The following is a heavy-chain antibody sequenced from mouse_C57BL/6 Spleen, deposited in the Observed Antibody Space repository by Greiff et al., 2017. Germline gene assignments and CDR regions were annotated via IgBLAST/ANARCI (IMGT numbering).Heavy chain of an antibody. CDR3: TRNSPGAYFDY. D-gene: IGHD3-1*01. CDR1: GYTFTDYE. V-gene: IGHV1-15*01. J-gene: IGHJ2*01. CDR2: IDPETGGT. Sequence: VKLVESGAELVRPGASVTLSCKASGYTFTDYEMHWVKQTPVHGLEWIGAIDPETGGTAYNQKFKGKAILTADKSSSTAYMELRSLTSEDSAVYYCTRNSPGAYFDYWGQGTTLTVSS.